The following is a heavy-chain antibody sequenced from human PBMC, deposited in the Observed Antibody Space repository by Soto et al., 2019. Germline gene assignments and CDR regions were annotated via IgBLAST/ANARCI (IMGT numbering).Heavy chain of an antibody. CDR1: GGTFSSYA. J-gene: IGHJ6*02. Sequence: GASVKVSCKASGGTFSSYAISWVRQAPGQGLEWMGGIIPIFGTANYAQKFQGRVTITADESTSTAYMELSSLRSEDTAVYYCARSFWSGSQSLDYYYGMDVCGQWTTVTVSS. CDR3: ARSFWSGSQSLDYYYGMDV. CDR2: IIPIFGTA. D-gene: IGHD3-3*01. V-gene: IGHV1-69*13.